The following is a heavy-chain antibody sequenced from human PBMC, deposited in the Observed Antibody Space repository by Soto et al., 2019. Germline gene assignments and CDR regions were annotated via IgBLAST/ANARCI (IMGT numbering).Heavy chain of an antibody. CDR3: VREEYSNFNFDY. J-gene: IGHJ4*02. Sequence: QVQLVESGGGVVQPGRSLRLSCAASGFTFSHFAMHWVRQAPGQGLEWVAVIAYDGTNIYYADSVKGRCTISRDNSKNTLYLQMNSLRPEDTAVYFCVREEYSNFNFDYWGQGALVTVSS. CDR1: GFTFSHFA. CDR2: IAYDGTNI. D-gene: IGHD4-4*01. V-gene: IGHV3-30-3*01.